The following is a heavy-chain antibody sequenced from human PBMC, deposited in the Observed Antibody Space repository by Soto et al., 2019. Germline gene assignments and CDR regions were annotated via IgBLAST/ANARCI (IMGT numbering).Heavy chain of an antibody. Sequence: EVQLLESGGCLVQPGGSLRLSCAASGFTFSSCAMGWVRQAPGKGLEWVSDIIDSAGSTYYADSVKGRFTISRDNSKSTLYLQMNSLRAEDTALYYCAKGRSYYYYYGVDVWGQGTTVTVSS. J-gene: IGHJ6*02. CDR2: IIDSAGST. V-gene: IGHV3-23*01. CDR1: GFTFSSCA. CDR3: AKGRSYYYYYGVDV.